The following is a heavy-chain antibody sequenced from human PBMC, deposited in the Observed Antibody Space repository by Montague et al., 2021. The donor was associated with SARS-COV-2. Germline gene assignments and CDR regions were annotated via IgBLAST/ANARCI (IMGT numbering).Heavy chain of an antibody. CDR3: ARAPRRHYYDSTGFDAFDI. D-gene: IGHD3-22*01. CDR2: SNSDGSST. CDR1: FFPFRSYW. V-gene: IGHV3-74*01. Sequence: SLILSFSSSFFPFRSYWMHWVRQAPGKGLVWVSRSNSDGSSTTYADSVKGRFAISRDNAKNTLYLQMNSLRAEDTAVYYCARAPRRHYYDSTGFDAFDIWGQGTMVTVSS. J-gene: IGHJ3*02.